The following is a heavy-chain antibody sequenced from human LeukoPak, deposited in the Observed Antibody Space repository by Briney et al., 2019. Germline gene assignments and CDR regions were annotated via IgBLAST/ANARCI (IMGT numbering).Heavy chain of an antibody. Sequence: SETLSLTCTVSGGSISSYYWSWIRQPAGKGLEWIGRIYTSGSTNYNPSLKSRVTMSVDTSKNQFSLKLSSVTAADTAVYYCARERYDFWSGSLVDYWGQGTLVTVSS. D-gene: IGHD3-3*01. CDR2: IYTSGST. CDR3: ARERYDFWSGSLVDY. V-gene: IGHV4-4*07. CDR1: GGSISSYY. J-gene: IGHJ4*02.